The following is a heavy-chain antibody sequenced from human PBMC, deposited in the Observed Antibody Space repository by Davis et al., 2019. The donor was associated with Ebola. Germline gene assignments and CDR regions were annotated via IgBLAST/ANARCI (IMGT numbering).Heavy chain of an antibody. J-gene: IGHJ4*02. CDR1: GYTFTSYA. V-gene: IGHV1-3*01. CDR3: ARVIQLWSLRLDY. D-gene: IGHD5-18*01. CDR2: INAGNGNT. Sequence: ASVKVSCKASGYTFTSYAMHWVRQAPGQRLEWMGWINAGNGNTKYSQKFQGRVTITRDTSASTAYMELRSLRSDDTAVYYCARVIQLWSLRLDYWGQGTLVTVSS.